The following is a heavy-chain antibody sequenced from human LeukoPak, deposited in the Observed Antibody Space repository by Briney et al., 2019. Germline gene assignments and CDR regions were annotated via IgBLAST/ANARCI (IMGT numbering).Heavy chain of an antibody. V-gene: IGHV3-30*02. Sequence: GGSLRLSCAASGFTFSSYGMHRVRQAPGKGLEWVAFIRYDGSNKYYADSVKGRFTISRDNSKNTLYLQMNSLRAEDTAVYYCAKGAWWELLSTYFDYWGQGTLVTVSS. CDR1: GFTFSSYG. CDR3: AKGAWWELLSTYFDY. CDR2: IRYDGSNK. D-gene: IGHD1-26*01. J-gene: IGHJ4*02.